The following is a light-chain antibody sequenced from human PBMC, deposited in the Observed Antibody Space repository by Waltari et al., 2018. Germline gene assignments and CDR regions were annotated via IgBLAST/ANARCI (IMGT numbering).Light chain of an antibody. CDR3: YSQSFHSIVL. V-gene: IGLV2-14*03. J-gene: IGLJ2*01. CDR1: CSDSGGFDS. CDR2: DVS. Sequence: QSALTQPASVSGSPGQSTTISCSGSCSDSGGFDSLSWYQDRPGQAPKVIIYDVSNRPSGVSERFSGYKSGNTASLSIYGLQADDEADYYCYSQSFHSIVLFGGVTTVTVL.